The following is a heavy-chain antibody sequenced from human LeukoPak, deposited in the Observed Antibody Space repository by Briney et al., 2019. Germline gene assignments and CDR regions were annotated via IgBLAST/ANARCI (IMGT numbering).Heavy chain of an antibody. Sequence: GRSLRLSCAASGFTFSSHGMHWVRQAPGKGLEWVAVIWYDGSNKYYADSVKGRFTISRDNSKNTVDLQMNSLRAEDTAVYYCVRDYHGSGPDYWGQGTLVTVSS. V-gene: IGHV3-33*08. CDR3: VRDYHGSGPDY. D-gene: IGHD3-10*01. CDR1: GFTFSSHG. J-gene: IGHJ4*02. CDR2: IWYDGSNK.